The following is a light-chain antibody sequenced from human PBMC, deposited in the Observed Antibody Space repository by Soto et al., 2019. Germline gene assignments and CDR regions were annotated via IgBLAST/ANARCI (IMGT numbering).Light chain of an antibody. CDR1: QSVSSY. CDR3: QQRSNGPLFT. Sequence: EIVLTQSPATLSLSPGERATLSCRASQSVSSYLAWYQQKPGQAPRLLLYDASNRAPGIPARFRGRGSGTAFTLASSRPWPEEVAVYYCQQRSNGPLFTSGPGTKVSIK. J-gene: IGKJ3*01. CDR2: DAS. V-gene: IGKV3-11*01.